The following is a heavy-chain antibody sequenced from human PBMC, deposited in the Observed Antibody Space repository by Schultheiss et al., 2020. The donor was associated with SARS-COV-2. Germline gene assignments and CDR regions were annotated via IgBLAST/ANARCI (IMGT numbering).Heavy chain of an antibody. CDR2: IYHGGGT. CDR1: GGSISSNNW. V-gene: IGHV4-4*02. D-gene: IGHD5-18*01. Sequence: SETLSLTCAVSGGSISSNNWWSWVRQPPGKGLEWIGEIYHGGGTNYNPSLKSRVTISVDTSKNQFSLKLSSVTAADTAVYYCARQVKGYNYVNNYWGQGTLVTVSS. CDR3: ARQVKGYNYVNNY. J-gene: IGHJ4*02.